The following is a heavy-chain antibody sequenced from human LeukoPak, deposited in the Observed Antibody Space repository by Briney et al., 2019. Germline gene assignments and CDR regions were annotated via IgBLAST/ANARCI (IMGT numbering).Heavy chain of an antibody. Sequence: PSGTLSLTCGVSGGSITSTNWWSWVRQPPGQVLEWIGEISLSGLTNYNPSLKSRVAMALDKSKNHLSLNLTSVTAAHTAVYYCSRENGAFSPFGYWGQGTLVTVPS. D-gene: IGHD2-8*01. CDR3: SRENGAFSPFGY. V-gene: IGHV4-4*02. CDR1: GGSITSTNW. CDR2: ISLSGLT. J-gene: IGHJ4*02.